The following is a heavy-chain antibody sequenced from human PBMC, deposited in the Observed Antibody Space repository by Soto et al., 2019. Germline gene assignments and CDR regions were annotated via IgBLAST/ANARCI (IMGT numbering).Heavy chain of an antibody. D-gene: IGHD6-13*01. CDR3: ARDKGVGGSSWDGMDV. CDR2: ISSSSSYI. V-gene: IGHV3-21*01. Sequence: GGSLRLSCAASGLAFNTFWTSRVRQAPGKGLEWVSSISSSSSYIYYADSVKGRFTISRDNAKNSLYLQMNSLRAEDTAVYYCARDKGVGGSSWDGMDVWGQGTTVTVS. CDR1: GLAFNTFW. J-gene: IGHJ6*02.